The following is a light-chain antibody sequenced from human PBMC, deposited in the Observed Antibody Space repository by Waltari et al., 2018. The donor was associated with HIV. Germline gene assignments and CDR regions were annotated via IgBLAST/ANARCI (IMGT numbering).Light chain of an antibody. CDR1: SSNIGSNY. CDR3: VAWDDTLSGPV. CDR2: RNG. J-gene: IGLJ2*01. Sequence: QSLLTQSPSVSGTPGQRVTISCSGSSSNIGSNYVYWYQQLPGTAPKLLIYRNGQRPSGVPDRFSASKSGTSASLDISGLRSEDETDYYCVAWDDTLSGPVFGGGTKLTVL. V-gene: IGLV1-47*01.